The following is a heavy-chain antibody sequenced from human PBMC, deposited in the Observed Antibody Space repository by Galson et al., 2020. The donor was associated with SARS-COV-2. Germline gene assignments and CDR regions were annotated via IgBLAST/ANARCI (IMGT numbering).Heavy chain of an antibody. CDR3: ARAGGYYSACDI. CDR1: GFTFSSYT. D-gene: IGHD3-22*01. Sequence: GGSLRLSCAASGFTFSSYTMNWVRQAPGKGLEWVSVITYDGSNKYYADSVKGRFTISRDNSKNTLYLQMNSRRAEDTAVYYCARAGGYYSACDILGQGTMVTVAS. CDR2: ITYDGSNK. V-gene: IGHV3-30*04. J-gene: IGHJ3*02.